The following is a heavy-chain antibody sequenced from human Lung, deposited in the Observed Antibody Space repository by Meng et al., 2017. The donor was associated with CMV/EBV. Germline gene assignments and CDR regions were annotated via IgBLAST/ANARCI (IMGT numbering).Heavy chain of an antibody. D-gene: IGHD1-26*01. J-gene: IGHJ4*02. CDR2: INAYNGDT. V-gene: IGHV1-18*01. Sequence: SGYTFTKYGITWVRQAPGQGLEWMGGINAYNGDTNYAQTLQGRVTMTTDTSTSTAYMELRSLRSDDTAVYYCARVEVGITSGDYWGQGTLVTVSS. CDR3: ARVEVGITSGDY. CDR1: GYTFTKYG.